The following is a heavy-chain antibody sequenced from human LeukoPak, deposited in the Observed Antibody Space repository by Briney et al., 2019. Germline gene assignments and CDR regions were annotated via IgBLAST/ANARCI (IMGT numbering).Heavy chain of an antibody. CDR1: GFTFSSYW. J-gene: IGHJ4*02. CDR3: ASLSVVQFYFDY. V-gene: IGHV3-7*01. Sequence: GGSLRLSCAASGFTFSSYWMSWVRQAPGKGLEWVANIKQDGSEKYYVDSVKGRFTISRDNSKNTLYLQMNSLRAEDTAVYYCASLSVVQFYFDYWGQGTLVTVSS. D-gene: IGHD4-23*01. CDR2: IKQDGSEK.